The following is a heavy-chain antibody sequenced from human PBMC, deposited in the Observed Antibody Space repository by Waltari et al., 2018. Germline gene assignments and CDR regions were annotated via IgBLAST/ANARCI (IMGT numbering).Heavy chain of an antibody. V-gene: IGHV4-39*01. CDR1: GGSISSSSYY. CDR3: ARRGSIAARGTFDY. Sequence: QLQLQESGPGLVKPSETLSLTCTVSGGSISSSSYYWGWIRQPPGKGLEWIGSIYYSGSTYYNPSLKSRVTISVDTSKNQCSLKLSSVTAADTAVYYCARRGSIAARGTFDYWGQGTLVTVSS. CDR2: IYYSGST. D-gene: IGHD6-6*01. J-gene: IGHJ4*02.